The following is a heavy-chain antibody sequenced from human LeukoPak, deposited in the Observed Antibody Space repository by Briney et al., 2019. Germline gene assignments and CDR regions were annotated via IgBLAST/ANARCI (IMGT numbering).Heavy chain of an antibody. J-gene: IGHJ3*01. CDR3: ARFRPPDAFDL. CDR1: GFTFSSYW. Sequence: GGSLRLSCAASGFTFSSYWMYWVRQAPGKGLVCVSRINSDGSSTSYADSVKGRFTISRDNAKNTLYLQMNSLRAEDTAVYYCARFRPPDAFDLWSQGTTVTVSS. CDR2: INSDGSST. V-gene: IGHV3-74*01.